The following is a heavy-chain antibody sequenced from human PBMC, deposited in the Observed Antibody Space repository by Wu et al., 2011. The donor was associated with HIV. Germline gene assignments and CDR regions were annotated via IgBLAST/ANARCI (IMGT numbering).Heavy chain of an antibody. CDR3: ATDPTIVGEG. Sequence: QVQLVQSGAEVKKPGSSVKVFCKASGGTFSGYAISWVRLAPGQGLEWMGRIIPMFNTANYAQNFQSRLTLTADKSTSTAYMELSSLRSEDTAVYYCATDPTIVGEGWGQGTRVTVSS. CDR2: IIPMFNTA. V-gene: IGHV1-69*14. D-gene: IGHD2/OR15-2a*01. J-gene: IGHJ1*01. CDR1: GGTFSGYA.